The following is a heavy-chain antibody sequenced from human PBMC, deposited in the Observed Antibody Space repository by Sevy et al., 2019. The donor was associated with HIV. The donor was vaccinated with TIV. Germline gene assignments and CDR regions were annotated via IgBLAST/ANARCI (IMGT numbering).Heavy chain of an antibody. V-gene: IGHV1-8*01. D-gene: IGHD5-18*01. CDR3: ARGGGYSCIGGSSYGMGV. CDR2: MNPNRGNT. J-gene: IGHJ6*02. CDR1: GYTFTSYD. Sequence: ASVKVSCKASGYTFTSYDINWVRQATGQGLEWMGWMNPNRGNTGYAQKFQGRVTMPRNTSISTAYMELSSLRSEDTAVYYCARGGGYSCIGGSSYGMGVWGQGTTVTVSS.